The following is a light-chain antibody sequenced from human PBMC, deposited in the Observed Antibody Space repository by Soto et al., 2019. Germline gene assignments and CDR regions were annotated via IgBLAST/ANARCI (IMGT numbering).Light chain of an antibody. CDR1: TSDIGSNT. Sequence: QPVLTQPPSASGTPGQKITISCSGSTSDIGSNTVNWYQQVPGTAPKLLIYANNQRPSGVPDRFSGSKSGTSASLAISGLQSEDEADYYCEAWDDSLNGPVFGGGTKLTVI. CDR2: ANN. CDR3: EAWDDSLNGPV. V-gene: IGLV1-44*01. J-gene: IGLJ3*02.